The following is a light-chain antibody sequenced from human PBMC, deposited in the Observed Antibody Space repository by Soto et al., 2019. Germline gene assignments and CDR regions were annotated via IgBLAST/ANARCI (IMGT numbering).Light chain of an antibody. J-gene: IGKJ2*01. Sequence: EIVLTQSPATLSLSPGEGATLSCRASQNVSSKFLAWYQQIPGQAPRLLIYGSYSRPTGIPDRFSGSGSGTDFTLTIRRLEPEDFAVYYCQDYGASPPFTFGQGTKVDIK. CDR3: QDYGASPPFT. V-gene: IGKV3-20*01. CDR1: QNVSSKF. CDR2: GSY.